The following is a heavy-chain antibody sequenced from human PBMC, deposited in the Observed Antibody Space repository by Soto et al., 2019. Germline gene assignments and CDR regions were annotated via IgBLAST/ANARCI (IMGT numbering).Heavy chain of an antibody. CDR1: GFTFSSPW. D-gene: IGHD2-2*01. V-gene: IGHV3-7*04. Sequence: GGSLRLSCAASGFTFSSPWMSWFRRAAGKGLEWVANIKTDGSEKYYADSVKGRFTVSRDNTQNSVFLQMNSLRAEDTAVYYCTRVHMLAVPAASPWFDPWGQGTRVTVSS. J-gene: IGHJ5*02. CDR3: TRVHMLAVPAASPWFDP. CDR2: IKTDGSEK.